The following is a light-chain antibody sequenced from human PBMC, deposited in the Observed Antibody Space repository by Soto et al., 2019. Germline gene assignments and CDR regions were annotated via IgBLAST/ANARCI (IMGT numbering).Light chain of an antibody. CDR1: RSVNNY. Sequence: EMVLRQSPGTLSLSPGARATLSCRASRSVNNYLAWYQQRPGQAPRLLIYDASNRATGIPARFSGSGSGTDFTLTISSLEPEDSAVYYCQQRGNWPWLTVGGGTRVEIK. J-gene: IGKJ4*01. V-gene: IGKV3-11*01. CDR2: DAS. CDR3: QQRGNWPWLT.